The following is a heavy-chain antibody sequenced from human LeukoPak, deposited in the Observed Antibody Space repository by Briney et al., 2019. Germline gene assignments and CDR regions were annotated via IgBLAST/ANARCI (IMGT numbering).Heavy chain of an antibody. CDR2: ISNGGGST. D-gene: IGHD1-26*01. J-gene: IGHJ4*02. CDR1: GFTFSSYG. Sequence: GRSLRLSCAASGFTFSSYGMHWVRQAPGKGLEWVSAISNGGGSTYYADSLKGRFTISRDNSKNTLFLQMNNLRAEDTAVYYCARGRLLRLTYFFDSWGQGTLVTVSS. CDR3: ARGRLLRLTYFFDS. V-gene: IGHV3-NL1*01.